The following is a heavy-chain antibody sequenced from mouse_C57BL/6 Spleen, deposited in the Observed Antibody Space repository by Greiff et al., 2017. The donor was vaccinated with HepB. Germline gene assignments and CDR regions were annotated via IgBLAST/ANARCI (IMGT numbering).Heavy chain of an antibody. CDR1: GYTFTEYT. CDR3: ARHGPWGNYGETYYFDY. J-gene: IGHJ2*01. D-gene: IGHD2-1*01. Sequence: QVQLQQSGAELVNPGASVKLSCKASGYTFTEYTIHWVKQRSGQGLEWIGWFYPGSGSIKYNEKFKDKATLTADKSSSTVYMELSRLTSEDSAVYFCARHGPWGNYGETYYFDYWGQGTTLTVSS. V-gene: IGHV1-62-2*01. CDR2: FYPGSGSI.